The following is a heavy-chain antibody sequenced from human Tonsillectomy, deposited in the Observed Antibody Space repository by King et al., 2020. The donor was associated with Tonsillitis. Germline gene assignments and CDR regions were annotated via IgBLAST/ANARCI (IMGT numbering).Heavy chain of an antibody. V-gene: IGHV3-74*01. J-gene: IGHJ5*02. CDR3: ATASDYSNYDWFDP. CDR1: GFTFSSYW. D-gene: IGHD4-11*01. Sequence: VQLVESGGGLVQPGGSLRLSCAASGFTFSSYWMHWVRQAPGKGLVWVSRINSDGSSTSYADSVKGRFTISRDNAKNTLYLQMNSLRAEDTAVYYCATASDYSNYDWFDPWGQGTLVTVSS. CDR2: INSDGSST.